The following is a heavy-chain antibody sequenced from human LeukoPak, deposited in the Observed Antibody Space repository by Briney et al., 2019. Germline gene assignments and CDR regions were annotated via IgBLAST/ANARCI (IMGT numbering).Heavy chain of an antibody. CDR1: GYSLITYV. J-gene: IGHJ3*02. Sequence: ASVKVSCKAAGYSLITYVISWVRQAPGQGLEWMGWISAYNGNTNYAQKLQGRVTVTTDTSTNTAYMELRSLRSDDTAVYYCARERKSSYDTLTGYYKSDAFDIWGQGTMVTVSS. D-gene: IGHD3-9*01. CDR3: ARERKSSYDTLTGYYKSDAFDI. CDR2: ISAYNGNT. V-gene: IGHV1-18*01.